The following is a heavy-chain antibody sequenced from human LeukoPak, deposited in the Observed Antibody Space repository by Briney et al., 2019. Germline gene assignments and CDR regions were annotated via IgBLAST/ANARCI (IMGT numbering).Heavy chain of an antibody. J-gene: IGHJ4*02. D-gene: IGHD5-18*01. CDR1: GFTFRSFA. Sequence: GGSLRLSCAASGFTFRSFAMSWIRQAPGKGLEWVSAISDYTYYADSVKGRFTISRDNSKNTLSLQVSSLRAEDTAVYYCAKDRYSYAFEYFDSWGQGTLVTVSS. CDR2: ISDYT. V-gene: IGHV3-23*01. CDR3: AKDRYSYAFEYFDS.